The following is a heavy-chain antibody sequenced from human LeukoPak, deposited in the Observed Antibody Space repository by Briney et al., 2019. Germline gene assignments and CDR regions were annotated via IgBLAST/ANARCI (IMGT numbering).Heavy chain of an antibody. CDR3: AKSFYYAFEY. V-gene: IGHV3-48*03. CDR1: GFTFSTYE. D-gene: IGHD3-22*01. J-gene: IGHJ4*02. CDR2: ISSSGSTI. Sequence: PGGSLRLSCAASGFTFSTYEMNWVRQAPGKGLEWVSYISSSGSTIYYADSVKGRFTISRDNSKNTPYLQMNSLRAEDTAVYYCAKSFYYAFEYWGQGTLVTVSS.